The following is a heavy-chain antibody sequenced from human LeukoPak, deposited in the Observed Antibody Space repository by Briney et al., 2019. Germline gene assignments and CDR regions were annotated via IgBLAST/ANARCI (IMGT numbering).Heavy chain of an antibody. CDR1: GGPISSSF. J-gene: IGHJ2*01. CDR2: IYYSGST. CDR3: ARRGANSGSYSHFDL. Sequence: PSETLSLTCTVSGGPISSSFWSWIRQPPGKGLEWIGHIYYSGSTNYNPSLKSRVTISVDTSKNQFSLKLSSATAADTAVYSCARRGANSGSYSHFDLWGRGTLVTVSA. V-gene: IGHV4-59*01. D-gene: IGHD1-26*01.